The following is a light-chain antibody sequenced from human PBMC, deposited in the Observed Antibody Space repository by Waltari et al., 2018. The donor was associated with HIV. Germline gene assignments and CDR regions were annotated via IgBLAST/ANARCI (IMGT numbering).Light chain of an antibody. CDR2: DAT. CDR1: QSGGRH. Sequence: EIVMTQSPATLPVSPGERHTLSCMASQSGGRHSARYQQKPGQSPRLVIYDATIRATYIPARFTGSGSGTEVTLTNSSLQSEDFAVYYCQQYNNWPPKFTFGGGTKVEFK. J-gene: IGKJ4*01. V-gene: IGKV3D-15*01. CDR3: QQYNNWPPKFT.